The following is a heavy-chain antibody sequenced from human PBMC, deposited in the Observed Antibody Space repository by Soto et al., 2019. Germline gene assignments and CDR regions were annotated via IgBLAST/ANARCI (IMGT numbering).Heavy chain of an antibody. J-gene: IGHJ4*02. CDR2: IYYSGST. CDR3: ARLSGGDYDY. D-gene: IGHD2-15*01. CDR1: GGSISSSSYY. Sequence: ASETLSLTCTVPGGSISSSSYYWGWIRQPPGKGLEWIGSIYYSGSTYYNPSLKSRVTISVDTSKNQFSLKLSSVTAADTAVYYCARLSGGDYDYWGQGTLVTVSS. V-gene: IGHV4-39*01.